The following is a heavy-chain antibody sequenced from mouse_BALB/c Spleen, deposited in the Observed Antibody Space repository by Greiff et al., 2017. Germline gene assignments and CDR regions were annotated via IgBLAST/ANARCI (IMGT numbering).Heavy chain of an antibody. J-gene: IGHJ3*01. Sequence: EVKVVESGGDLVKPGGSLKLSCAASGFTFSSYGMSWVRQTPDKRLEWVATISSGGSYTYYPDSVKGRFTISRDNAKNTLYLQMSSLKSEDTAMYYCARRGGNYEFAYWGQGTLVTVSA. D-gene: IGHD2-1*01. CDR3: ARRGGNYEFAY. CDR1: GFTFSSYG. V-gene: IGHV5-6*01. CDR2: ISSGGSYT.